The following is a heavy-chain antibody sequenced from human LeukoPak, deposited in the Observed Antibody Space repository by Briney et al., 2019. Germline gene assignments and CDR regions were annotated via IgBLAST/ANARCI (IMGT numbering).Heavy chain of an antibody. CDR3: AKDGGGWYPDY. Sequence: PGGSLRLSCAASGFTFSTYGMHWVRQAPGKGLEWVAFIRYDGSDKYYADSNSVKGRFTISRDNSENTLYLQMNSLRAEDTAVYYCAKDGGGWYPDYWGQGTLVTVSS. J-gene: IGHJ4*02. CDR2: IRYDGSDK. V-gene: IGHV3-30*02. D-gene: IGHD6-19*01. CDR1: GFTFSTYG.